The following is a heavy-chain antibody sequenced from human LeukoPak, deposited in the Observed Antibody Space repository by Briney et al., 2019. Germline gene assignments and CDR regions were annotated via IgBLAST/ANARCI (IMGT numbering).Heavy chain of an antibody. CDR1: GFIVSSNY. V-gene: IGHV3-66*04. CDR2: IYSSGST. Sequence: GGSLRLSCAASGFIVSSNYMGWVRQAPGKGLEWVSVIYSSGSTYYPDSVKGRFSISRDESKNTLYLQMNSLRAEDTAVYYCTRLAVAYFDSWGQGTLVTVSS. CDR3: TRLAVAYFDS. D-gene: IGHD6-19*01. J-gene: IGHJ4*02.